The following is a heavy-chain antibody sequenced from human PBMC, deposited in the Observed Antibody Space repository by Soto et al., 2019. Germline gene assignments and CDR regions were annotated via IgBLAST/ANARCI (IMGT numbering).Heavy chain of an antibody. D-gene: IGHD3-10*01. J-gene: IGHJ6*02. V-gene: IGHV3-66*01. CDR2: IYSGGST. CDR1: GFTVSSNY. Sequence: EVQLVESGGGLVQPGGSLRLSCAASGFTVSSNYMSWVRQAPGKGLEWVSVIYSGGSTYYADSVKGRFTISRDNSKNTLYLQMDSLRAEDTAVYYCASSVHGSGPNYYYGMDVWGQGTTVTVSS. CDR3: ASSVHGSGPNYYYGMDV.